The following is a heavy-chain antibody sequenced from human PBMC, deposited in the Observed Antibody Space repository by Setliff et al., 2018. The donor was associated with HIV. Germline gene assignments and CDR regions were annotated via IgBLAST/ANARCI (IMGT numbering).Heavy chain of an antibody. CDR2: INHSGST. Sequence: SETLSLTCAVYGGSFSGYYWSWIRQPPGKGLEWIGEINHSGSTNHNPSLKSRVTISVDTSKNQFSLKLSSVTAADTAVFYCARGFPFCSGGNCRANYFDYWGQGTLVTVSS. D-gene: IGHD2-15*01. CDR3: ARGFPFCSGGNCRANYFDY. V-gene: IGHV4-34*01. CDR1: GGSFSGYY. J-gene: IGHJ4*02.